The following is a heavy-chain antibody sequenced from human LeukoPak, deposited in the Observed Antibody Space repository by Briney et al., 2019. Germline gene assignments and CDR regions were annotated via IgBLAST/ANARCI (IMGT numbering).Heavy chain of an antibody. CDR2: IHPGRGDT. V-gene: IGHV1-2*02. J-gene: IGHJ4*02. Sequence: ASVKVSCKASGYTFTSYSISWVRQAPGQGLEWMGWIHPGRGDTNYAQKFQGRVSLTRDTSISTAYMELSGLTSDDTAVYFCARDHNWGPDYWGQGTLVSVSS. D-gene: IGHD7-27*01. CDR3: ARDHNWGPDY. CDR1: GYTFTSYS.